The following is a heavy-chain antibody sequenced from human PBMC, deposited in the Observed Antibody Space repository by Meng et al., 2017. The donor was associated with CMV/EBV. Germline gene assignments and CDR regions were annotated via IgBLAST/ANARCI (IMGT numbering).Heavy chain of an antibody. Sequence: GESLKISCVGSGFSFNDHAMIWVRQPPGKGLEWVSGINWSGSGAGYADSVKGRFTISRNNARNSLSLEMNNLRVEDTALYYCVRGDMPAAVLGSFDLWGQRTMVTVSS. D-gene: IGHD2-2*02. J-gene: IGHJ3*01. CDR1: GFSFNDHA. CDR2: INWSGSGA. V-gene: IGHV3-20*04. CDR3: VRGDMPAAVLGSFDL.